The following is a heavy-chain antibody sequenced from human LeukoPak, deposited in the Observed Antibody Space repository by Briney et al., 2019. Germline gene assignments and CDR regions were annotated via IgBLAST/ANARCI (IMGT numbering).Heavy chain of an antibody. Sequence: GGSLRLSCAASGFTFSSYGMHWVRQAPGKGLEWVAFIRYDGSNKYYADSVKGRFTISRDNSKNTLYLQMNSLRAEDTAVYYCAKDPGSSSLMDHLDYWGQGNLVTVSS. D-gene: IGHD6-13*01. CDR1: GFTFSSYG. CDR3: AKDPGSSSLMDHLDY. J-gene: IGHJ4*02. V-gene: IGHV3-30*02. CDR2: IRYDGSNK.